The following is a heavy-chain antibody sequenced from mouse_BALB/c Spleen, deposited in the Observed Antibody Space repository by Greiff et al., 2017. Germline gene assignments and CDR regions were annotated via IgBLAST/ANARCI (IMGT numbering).Heavy chain of an antibody. CDR3: ARAGDGNYVDY. J-gene: IGHJ2*01. D-gene: IGHD2-1*01. CDR1: GFSLTSYG. V-gene: IGHV2-9*02. CDR2: IWAGGST. Sequence: VQLKESGPGLVAPSQSLSITCTVSGFSLTSYGVHWVRQPPGKGLEWLGVIWAGGSTNYNSALMSRLSISKDNSKSQVFLKMNSLQTDDTAMYYCARAGDGNYVDYWGQGTTLTVSS.